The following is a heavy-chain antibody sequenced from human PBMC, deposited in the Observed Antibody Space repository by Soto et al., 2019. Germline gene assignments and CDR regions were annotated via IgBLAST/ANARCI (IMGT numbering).Heavy chain of an antibody. J-gene: IGHJ4*02. D-gene: IGHD3-16*01. Sequence: EVQLVESGGDLVQPGGSLRLSCATSDFTFRNYWMNWVRQAPGKGLEWVANIKPDGSATNYVDSVKGRFTISRDNVRTSVSLQMNSLRVEDTAVYFCFGGNGGPQWGQGTLVTVSS. V-gene: IGHV3-7*03. CDR2: IKPDGSAT. CDR1: DFTFRNYW. CDR3: FGGNGGPQ.